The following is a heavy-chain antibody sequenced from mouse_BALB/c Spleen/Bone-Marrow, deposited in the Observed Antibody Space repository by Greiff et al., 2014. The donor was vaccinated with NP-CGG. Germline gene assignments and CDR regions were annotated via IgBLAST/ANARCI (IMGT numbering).Heavy chain of an antibody. CDR1: GITFSNYG. J-gene: IGHJ2*01. CDR2: INGNGGSS. CDR3: ARVAYYNVYFDY. Sequence: DVMLVESGGGLVQPGGSLKLSCAASGITFSNYGMSWIRQTPDKRLELVGTINGNGGSSYYPDSVKGRFTISRDNAKNTLYLQMSSLKSEDTAMYYCARVAYYNVYFDYWGQGTTLTVSS. V-gene: IGHV5-6-3*01. D-gene: IGHD2-12*01.